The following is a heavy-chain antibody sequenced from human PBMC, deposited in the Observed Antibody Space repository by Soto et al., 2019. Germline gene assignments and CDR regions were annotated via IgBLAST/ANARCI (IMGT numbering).Heavy chain of an antibody. J-gene: IGHJ1*01. CDR1: GGSISSGGYY. CDR2: IYYSGST. D-gene: IGHD5-12*01. Sequence: QVQLQESGPGLVKPSQTLSLTCTVSGGSISSGGYYWSWIRQHPGKGLEWIGYIYYSGSTYYNPSLKSRVTLSVDTSKNQFSLKLSSVTAADTAVYYCARARKRYSGYDQSGEYFQHWGQGTLVTVSS. CDR3: ARARKRYSGYDQSGEYFQH. V-gene: IGHV4-31*03.